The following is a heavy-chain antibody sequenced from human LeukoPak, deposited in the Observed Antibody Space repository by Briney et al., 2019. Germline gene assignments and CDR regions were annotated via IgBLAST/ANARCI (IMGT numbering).Heavy chain of an antibody. CDR2: ISGNGGGT. V-gene: IGHV3-23*01. Sequence: GGSLRLSCAASGFTFSSYAMSWVRQAPGKGLEWVSAISGNGGGTYYADSVKGRFTISRDNSKNTLYLQMNSLRAEDTAVYYCAKDLRGNGYYMDVWGKGTTVTVSS. J-gene: IGHJ6*03. CDR3: AKDLRGNGYYMDV. D-gene: IGHD2-8*01. CDR1: GFTFSSYA.